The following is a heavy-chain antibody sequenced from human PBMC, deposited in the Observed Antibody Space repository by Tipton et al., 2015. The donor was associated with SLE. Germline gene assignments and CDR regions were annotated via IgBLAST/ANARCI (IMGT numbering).Heavy chain of an antibody. J-gene: IGHJ3*02. Sequence: TLSLTCAVSGYSISSGYYWSWIRQPPGKGLEWIGEINHSGSTNYNPSLKSRVTISVDTSKNQFSLKLSSVTAADTAVYYCARVETDSGSYGAFDIWGQGTMVTVSS. CDR1: GYSISSGYY. V-gene: IGHV4-34*01. CDR2: INHSGST. CDR3: ARVETDSGSYGAFDI. D-gene: IGHD1-26*01.